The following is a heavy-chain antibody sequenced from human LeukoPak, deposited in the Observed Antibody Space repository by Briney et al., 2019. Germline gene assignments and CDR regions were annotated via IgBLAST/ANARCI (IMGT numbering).Heavy chain of an antibody. J-gene: IGHJ4*02. CDR2: INPNSGGT. Sequence: ASVKVSCKASGYTFTGYYMHWVRQAPGQGLEWMGWINPNSGGTNYAQKFQGRVTMTRDTSISTAYMELSRLRSDDTAVYYCAREGGGYSCGPFDYWGQGTLVTVSS. V-gene: IGHV1-2*02. D-gene: IGHD5-18*01. CDR1: GYTFTGYY. CDR3: AREGGGYSCGPFDY.